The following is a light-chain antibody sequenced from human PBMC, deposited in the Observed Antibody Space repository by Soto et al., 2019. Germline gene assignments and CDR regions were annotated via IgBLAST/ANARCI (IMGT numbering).Light chain of an antibody. V-gene: IGKV1-12*01. J-gene: IGKJ5*01. CDR2: AAS. CDR1: QDIIGW. Sequence: DIQMTQSPSSVPASVGDRVTITCRASQDIIGWLAWYQQKPGKAPKLLIYAASSLQSGVPSRFSGSGSGTYFTLTISSLQPEDFATYYCLQANTFPITFGQGTRLEIK. CDR3: LQANTFPIT.